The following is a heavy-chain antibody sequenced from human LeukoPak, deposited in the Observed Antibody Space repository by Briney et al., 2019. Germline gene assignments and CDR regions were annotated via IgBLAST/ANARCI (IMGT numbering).Heavy chain of an antibody. D-gene: IGHD3-16*01. CDR2: IKQDGSEK. Sequence: GGSLRLSCAASGFTFSRYWMSWVRQAPGKGLEWVVNIKQDGSEKYYVDSVKGRFAISRDNAKNSLYLQMNSLRAEDTAVYYCVRDGGPYYFDYWGQGTLVTVS. CDR1: GFTFSRYW. CDR3: VRDGGPYYFDY. J-gene: IGHJ4*02. V-gene: IGHV3-7*01.